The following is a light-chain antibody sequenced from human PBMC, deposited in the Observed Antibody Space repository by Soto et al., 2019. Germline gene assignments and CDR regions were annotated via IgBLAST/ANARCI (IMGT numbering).Light chain of an antibody. J-gene: IGKJ1*01. CDR2: QAS. CDR1: QSTSSY. V-gene: IGKV1-5*03. CDR3: QQYSSHST. Sequence: DIQMTQSPSTLSASVGDRVTITCRASQSTSSYLAWYQQKPGKAPKLLIYQASSLENGVPSRFSGSGSGTEFSLTISSLQPDDFATYSCQQYSSHSTFGHGTKVDI.